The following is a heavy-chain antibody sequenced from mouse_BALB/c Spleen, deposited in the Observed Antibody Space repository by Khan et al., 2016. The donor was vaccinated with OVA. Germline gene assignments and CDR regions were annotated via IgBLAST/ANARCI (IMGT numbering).Heavy chain of an antibody. CDR2: KVYDGSN. CDR1: GYSITSGYY. J-gene: IGHJ3*01. D-gene: IGHD3-3*01. CDR3: ARGGRWFAN. V-gene: IGHV3-6*02. Sequence: EVQLQESGPGLVKPSQSLSLTCSVTGYSITSGYYWNWIRQFPGNKLEWMGYKVYDGSNNYNPSLKNRISITRDTSKNQFFLQLNSVTTEDTATDYCARGGRWFANWGHGTLVTVSA.